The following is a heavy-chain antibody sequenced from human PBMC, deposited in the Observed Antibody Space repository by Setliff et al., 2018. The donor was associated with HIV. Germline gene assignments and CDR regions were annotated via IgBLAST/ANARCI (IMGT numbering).Heavy chain of an antibody. V-gene: IGHV4-34*01. J-gene: IGHJ4*02. CDR1: GGSLSGYY. D-gene: IGHD6-19*01. CDR3: ARRTSFKGGSVAGHFDY. CDR2: INDSGDT. Sequence: KPSETLSLTCDVYGGSLSGYYWSWIRQSPGKGLEWIGEINDSGDTNYNPSLKSRFTISIDTSKNHSSLRLKSVTAADTAVFYCARRTSFKGGSVAGHFDYWGQGTPVTVSS.